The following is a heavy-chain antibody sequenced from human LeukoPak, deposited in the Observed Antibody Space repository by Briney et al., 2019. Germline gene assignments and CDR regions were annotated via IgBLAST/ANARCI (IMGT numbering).Heavy chain of an antibody. J-gene: IGHJ4*02. CDR3: ARARYHYGSDIGYFDY. CDR1: GGSISSYY. CDR2: IYTSGST. D-gene: IGHD3-10*01. V-gene: IGHV4-4*07. Sequence: KPSETLSLTCTVSGGSISSYYWSWIRQPAGKGLEWIGRIYTSGSTNYNPSLKSRVTMSVDTSKNQFSLKLSSVTAADTAVYYCARARYHYGSDIGYFDYWGQGTLVTVSS.